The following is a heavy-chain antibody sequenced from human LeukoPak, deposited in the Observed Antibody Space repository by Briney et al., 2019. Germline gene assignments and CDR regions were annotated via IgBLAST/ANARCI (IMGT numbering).Heavy chain of an antibody. CDR1: GIIFSGYA. CDR2: VTGSGGST. D-gene: IGHD5-24*01. V-gene: IGHV3-23*01. J-gene: IGHJ3*02. Sequence: PGGSLRLSCAASGIIFSGYAMNWVRQAPGKGLEWVSAVTGSGGSTYYADSVKGLFTISRDNSKNTLYLQMNNLRAEDTAVYYCAKVLDGYNYGAFDIWGQGTMVTVSS. CDR3: AKVLDGYNYGAFDI.